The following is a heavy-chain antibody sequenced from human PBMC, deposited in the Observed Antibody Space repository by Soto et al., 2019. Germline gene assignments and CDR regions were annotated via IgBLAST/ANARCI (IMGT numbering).Heavy chain of an antibody. J-gene: IGHJ3*02. CDR3: AREGGSYDSGGFLIRGAFDI. Sequence: SETLSLTCNVSGDSISRFDHYWTWIRQHPGKGLEWIGNIYFRGNTYYSPSLESRLTISIDTSKNQFSLTLTSVTAADTAVYYCAREGGSYDSGGFLIRGAFDIWGQGTMVTVSS. CDR1: GDSISRFDHY. CDR2: IYFRGNT. V-gene: IGHV4-31*03. D-gene: IGHD3-22*01.